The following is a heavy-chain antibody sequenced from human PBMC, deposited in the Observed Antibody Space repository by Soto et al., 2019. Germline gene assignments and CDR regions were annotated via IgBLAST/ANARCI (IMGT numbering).Heavy chain of an antibody. D-gene: IGHD2-15*01. Sequence: GGSLRLSCAASGFTFSSYGMHWVRQAPGKGLEWVAVISYDGSNKYYADSVKGRFTISRDNSKNTLYLQMNSLRAEDTAVYYCAKDMGGYCSGGSCYSRGGGMDVWGQGTTVTVSS. V-gene: IGHV3-30*18. CDR2: ISYDGSNK. CDR3: AKDMGGYCSGGSCYSRGGGMDV. J-gene: IGHJ6*02. CDR1: GFTFSSYG.